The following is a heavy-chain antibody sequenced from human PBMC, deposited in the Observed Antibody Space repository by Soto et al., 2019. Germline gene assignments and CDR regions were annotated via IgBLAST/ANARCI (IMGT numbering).Heavy chain of an antibody. J-gene: IGHJ4*02. D-gene: IGHD2-15*01. Sequence: SQTLSLTCAISGDSVSSNSAAWNWIRQSPSRGLEWLGRTYYRSKWYNDYAVSVKSRITINPDTSKNQFSLQLNSVTPEDTAVYYCARVDCSGGSCEQTFDDWGQGTLVTVSS. CDR1: GDSVSSNSAA. CDR3: ARVDCSGGSCEQTFDD. CDR2: TYYRSKWYN. V-gene: IGHV6-1*01.